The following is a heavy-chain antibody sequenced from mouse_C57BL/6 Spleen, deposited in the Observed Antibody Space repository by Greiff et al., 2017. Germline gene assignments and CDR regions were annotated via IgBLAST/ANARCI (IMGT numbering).Heavy chain of an antibody. CDR3: ARSWGTTVEGFDY. D-gene: IGHD1-1*01. V-gene: IGHV1-55*01. CDR2: IYPGSGST. Sequence: VQLQQPGAELVKPGASVKMSCKASGYTFTGYWITWVKQRPGQGLEWIGDIYPGSGSTNYNEKFKSKATLTVDTSSSTAYMQLSSLTSEDSAVYYCARSWGTTVEGFDYWGQGTTLTVSS. J-gene: IGHJ2*01. CDR1: GYTFTGYW.